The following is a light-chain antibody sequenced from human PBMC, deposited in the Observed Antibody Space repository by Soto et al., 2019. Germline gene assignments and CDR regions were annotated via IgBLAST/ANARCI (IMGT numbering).Light chain of an antibody. J-gene: IGKJ1*01. CDR2: AAS. CDR3: QQSYSTLRT. CDR1: QSISSY. Sequence: IQLTQSPSSLSASVGDRVTITCRASQSISSYLNWYQQKPGKAPKLLIYAASSLQSGVPSRFSGSGSETDFTLTISSLQPEDFATYYCQQSYSTLRTFGQGTKVDIK. V-gene: IGKV1-39*01.